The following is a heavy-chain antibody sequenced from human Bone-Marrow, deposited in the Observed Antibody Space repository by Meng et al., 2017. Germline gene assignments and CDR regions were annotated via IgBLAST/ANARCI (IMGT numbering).Heavy chain of an antibody. D-gene: IGHD2-15*01. Sequence: VQVGESGVGLVKPWGSMRLSCAASGLICSDYSMSWDRQAPGKGLVWVSRMNEDGNTINYAGSVWGRFTISRDSARNTLYLQMDSLGAEDTAVYYCVRDFGGNSDSWGQGTLVTVSS. CDR1: GLICSDYS. J-gene: IGHJ5*01. CDR2: MNEDGNTI. CDR3: VRDFGGNSDS. V-gene: IGHV3-74*01.